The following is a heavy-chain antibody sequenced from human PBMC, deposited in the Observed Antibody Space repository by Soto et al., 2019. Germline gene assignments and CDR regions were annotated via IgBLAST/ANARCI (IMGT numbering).Heavy chain of an antibody. V-gene: IGHV1-69*13. J-gene: IGHJ4*02. CDR3: ARSHSTTPVAVAGPDFYFGL. CDR2: IIPDFGTT. Sequence: GASVKVSCKASGGTFGGYTVTCLEQPPDQGLEGMGGIIPDFGTTNYAQRFQGRITITANESPNTAFMELSTLRSDDTAVYYCARSHSTTPVAVAGPDFYFGLWGRGTLVTVSS. D-gene: IGHD6-19*01. CDR1: GGTFGGYT.